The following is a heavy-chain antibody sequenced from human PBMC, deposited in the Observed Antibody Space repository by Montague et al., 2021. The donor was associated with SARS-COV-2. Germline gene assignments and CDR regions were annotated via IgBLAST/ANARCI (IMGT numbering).Heavy chain of an antibody. V-gene: IGHV4-39*01. J-gene: IGHJ5*02. D-gene: IGHD2-2*01. CDR3: ATRYCSSTSCWGFDP. CDR2: IYYSGST. Sequence: SETLSLTCTVSGGSISSSSYYWGWIRQPPGKGLEWIGSIYYSGSTYYIPSLKSRVTISVDTSKNQFSLKLSSVTAADTAVYYCATRYCSSTSCWGFDPWGQGTLVTVSS. CDR1: GGSISSSSYY.